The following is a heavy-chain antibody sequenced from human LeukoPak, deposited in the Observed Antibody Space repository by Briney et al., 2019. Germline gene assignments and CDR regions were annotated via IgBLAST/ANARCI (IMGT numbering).Heavy chain of an antibody. CDR2: IYTSGST. CDR1: GGSISSYY. V-gene: IGHV4-4*07. J-gene: IGHJ6*02. D-gene: IGHD5-12*01. Sequence: SETLSLTCTVSGGSISSYYWSWIRQPAGKGLEWIGRIYTSGSTNYNPSLKSRVTISVDTSKNQFSLKLSSVTAADTAVYYCARDGAKYSGYDYDYYYGMDVWGQGTTVTVSS. CDR3: ARDGAKYSGYDYDYYYGMDV.